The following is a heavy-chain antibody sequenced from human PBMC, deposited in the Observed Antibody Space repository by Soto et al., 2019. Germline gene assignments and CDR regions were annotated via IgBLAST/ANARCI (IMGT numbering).Heavy chain of an antibody. Sequence: PGGSLRLSCAASGFTFNNYAVSWARQTPGKGLEWVATISASGAYTFYADSVKGRFTISRDNSQNTLFLHMRSLRAGDTATYYCAKEVIAARPYYFDHWGQGTLGTVSA. CDR1: GFTFNNYA. D-gene: IGHD6-6*01. V-gene: IGHV3-23*01. CDR3: AKEVIAARPYYFDH. J-gene: IGHJ4*02. CDR2: ISASGAYT.